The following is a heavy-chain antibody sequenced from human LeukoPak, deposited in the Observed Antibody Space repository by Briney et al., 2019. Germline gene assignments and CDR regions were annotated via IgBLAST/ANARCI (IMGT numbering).Heavy chain of an antibody. CDR1: GFTFSSYS. D-gene: IGHD2-2*01. CDR3: ARAPPYCSSTSCTSDY. J-gene: IGHJ4*02. CDR2: ISSSSSYI. Sequence: GGSLRLSCAASGFTFSSYSMNWVRQAPGKGLEWVSSISSSSSYIYYADSVKGRFTISRDNAKNSLHLQMNSLRAEDTAVYYCARAPPYCSSTSCTSDYWGQGTLVTVSS. V-gene: IGHV3-21*01.